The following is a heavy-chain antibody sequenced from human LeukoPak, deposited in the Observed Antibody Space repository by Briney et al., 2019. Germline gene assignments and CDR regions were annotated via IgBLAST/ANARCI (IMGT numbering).Heavy chain of an antibody. CDR3: ARDLELATPNLFYYYGMDV. D-gene: IGHD6-13*01. J-gene: IGHJ6*02. Sequence: GGSLRLSCAVSGFTFSSYGMHWVRQAPGKGLEWVAVIWYDGSNKYYADSVKGRFTISRDNSKNTLYLQMNSLRAEDTAVYYCARDLELATPNLFYYYGMDVWGQGTTVTVSS. CDR1: GFTFSSYG. CDR2: IWYDGSNK. V-gene: IGHV3-33*08.